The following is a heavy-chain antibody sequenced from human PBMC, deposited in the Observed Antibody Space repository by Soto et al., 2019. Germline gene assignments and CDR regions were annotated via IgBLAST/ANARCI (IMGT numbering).Heavy chain of an antibody. V-gene: IGHV4-31*03. CDR1: GAALNGGNNY. Sequence: SETLSLTCIVSGAALNGGNNYWSWIRQVPGKALEWIGHIYVTGAVDYNPSIRDRITISQDTSERQFSLNLRLVAAADTAVYYCARLRIATNNYKWFDPWGQGTLVTVSS. CDR3: ARLRIATNNYKWFDP. D-gene: IGHD2-21*01. J-gene: IGHJ5*02. CDR2: IYVTGAV.